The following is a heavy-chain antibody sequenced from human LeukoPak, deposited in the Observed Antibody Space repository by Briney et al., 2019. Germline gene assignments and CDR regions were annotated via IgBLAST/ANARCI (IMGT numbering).Heavy chain of an antibody. CDR1: GFTFSTYA. D-gene: IGHD3-16*01. CDR3: AKDRWGSSRSQPSDN. Sequence: PGGSLRLSCAASGFTFSTYAMSWVRQAPGKGLEWVSGLTGGGGGTSYADSVKGRFSISRDNSRKTVDLQMNSLRAEDTAVYYCAKDRWGSSRSQPSDNWGQGSLVTVSS. J-gene: IGHJ4*02. CDR2: LTGGGGGT. V-gene: IGHV3-23*01.